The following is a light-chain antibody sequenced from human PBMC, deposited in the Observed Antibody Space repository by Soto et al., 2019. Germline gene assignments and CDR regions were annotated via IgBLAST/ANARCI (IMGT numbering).Light chain of an antibody. CDR1: QGVSRE. V-gene: IGKV3-15*01. CDR2: GAS. Sequence: DIVMTQSQATLSVAPGERGTFSCRASQGVSRELAWYQHKPGQAPRLLISGASTGATGIPARFSGSGSGTEFTLTISSLQSEDCAIYYCQQYHTWPITFGGGTKVEIK. J-gene: IGKJ4*01. CDR3: QQYHTWPIT.